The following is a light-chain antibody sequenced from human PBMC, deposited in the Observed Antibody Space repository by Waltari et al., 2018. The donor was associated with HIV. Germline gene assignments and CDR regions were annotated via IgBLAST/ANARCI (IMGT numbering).Light chain of an antibody. CDR2: LEGGGSY. CDR1: SGHSRNI. V-gene: IGLV4-60*02. J-gene: IGLJ3*02. CDR3: ETWDSSTWV. Sequence: QPVLTQSSSASASLGSSVKLTCTLTSGHSRNIIPWHQQQPGKAPRYLMMLEGGGSYNKGSGVPDLFSGSSSGADRYLTISNLQFEDEADYYCETWDSSTWVFGGGTKLTVL.